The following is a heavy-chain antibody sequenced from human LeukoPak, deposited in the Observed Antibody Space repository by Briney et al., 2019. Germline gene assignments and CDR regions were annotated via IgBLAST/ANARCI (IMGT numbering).Heavy chain of an antibody. D-gene: IGHD6-6*01. J-gene: IGHJ3*02. CDR3: TTGYSSSSSFVAFDI. V-gene: IGHV3-15*01. Sequence: GGSLRLSCAASGFTFSNAWMSSVRQAPGKGLEWVGRIKSKTDGWTTDYAPPVKGRFTISRDDTKNTVYLQMNSLKTEDTAVYYCTTGYSSSSSFVAFDIWGQGTMVTVSS. CDR1: GFTFSNAW. CDR2: IKSKTDGWTT.